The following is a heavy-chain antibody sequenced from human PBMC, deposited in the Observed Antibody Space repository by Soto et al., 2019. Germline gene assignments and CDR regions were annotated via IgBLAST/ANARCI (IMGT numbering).Heavy chain of an antibody. Sequence: ASVKVSCKASGYTFTGYYMHWVRQAPGQGLEWMGWINPNSGGTNYAQKFQGQVTISVDKSISTAYLQWSSLKASDTAMYYCARPQGAGDSGYYYYGMDVWGQGTTVTVSS. J-gene: IGHJ6*02. CDR1: GYTFTGYY. CDR2: INPNSGGT. CDR3: ARPQGAGDSGYYYYGMDV. D-gene: IGHD3-16*01. V-gene: IGHV1-2*02.